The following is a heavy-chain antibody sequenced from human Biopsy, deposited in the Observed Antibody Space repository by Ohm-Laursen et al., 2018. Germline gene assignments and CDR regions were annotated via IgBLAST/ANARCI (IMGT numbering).Heavy chain of an antibody. V-gene: IGHV4-59*01. CDR3: ARTPRDSFWSGSYKRGLWFDP. J-gene: IGHJ5*02. D-gene: IGHD3-3*01. Sequence: TLSLTCCVSGGSIISYYWTWIRQPPGKGLEWIGHVYNGGITNYNPSLKSRVTISKDTSKNQFSLQVNSVTAADTAVYYCARTPRDSFWSGSYKRGLWFDPRGQGTLVIVSS. CDR2: VYNGGIT. CDR1: GGSIISYY.